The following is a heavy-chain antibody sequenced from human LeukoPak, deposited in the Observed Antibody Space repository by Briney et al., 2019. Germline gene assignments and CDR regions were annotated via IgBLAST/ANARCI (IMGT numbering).Heavy chain of an antibody. J-gene: IGHJ4*02. CDR3: AKDYSGSPLYYFDY. CDR2: ISGSGGST. V-gene: IGHV3-23*01. CDR1: GFTFSSYG. Sequence: GGSLRLSCAASGFTFSSYGMNWVRQAPGKGLEWVSTISGSGGSTYYADSVKGRFTISRDNSKNTLYLQMNSLTVEDTAVYYCAKDYSGSPLYYFDYWGQGTLVTVSS. D-gene: IGHD1-26*01.